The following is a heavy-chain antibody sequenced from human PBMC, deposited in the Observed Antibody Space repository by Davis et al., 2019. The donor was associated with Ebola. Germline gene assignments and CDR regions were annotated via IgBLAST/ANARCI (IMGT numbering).Heavy chain of an antibody. V-gene: IGHV3-23*01. Sequence: GGSLRLSCAASGFTFSSYGMSWVRQAPGKGLEWVSGISGSDDTTNYADSVNGRFTISRDNSKNTLYLQMNSHFCAKVRYTSSWFSDGFDIWGQGTMVTVSS. D-gene: IGHD6-13*01. CDR1: GFTFSSYG. J-gene: IGHJ3*02. CDR2: ISGSDDTT. CDR3: WFSDGFDI.